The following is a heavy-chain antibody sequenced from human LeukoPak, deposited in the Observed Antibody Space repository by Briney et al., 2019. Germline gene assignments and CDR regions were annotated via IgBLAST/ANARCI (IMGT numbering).Heavy chain of an antibody. CDR1: GGSISSSSYY. V-gene: IGHV4-39*07. J-gene: IGHJ3*02. D-gene: IGHD3-22*01. Sequence: PSETLSLTCTVSGGSISSSSYYWGWIRQPPGKGLEWIGSIYYSGSTYYNPSLKSRVTISVDTSKNQFSLKLSSVTAADTAVYYCARDRPRTSGYLAFDIWGQGTMVTVSS. CDR2: IYYSGST. CDR3: ARDRPRTSGYLAFDI.